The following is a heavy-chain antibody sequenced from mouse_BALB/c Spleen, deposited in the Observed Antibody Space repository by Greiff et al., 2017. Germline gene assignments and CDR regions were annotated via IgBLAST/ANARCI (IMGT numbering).Heavy chain of an antibody. CDR1: GYSITSDYA. CDR2: ISYSGST. J-gene: IGHJ3*01. Sequence: VQLKQSGPGLVKPSQSLSLTCTVTGYSITSDYAWNWIRQFPGNKLEWMGYISYSGSTSYNPSLKSRMSITRDTSKNQFFLQLNSVTTEDTATYYCARSGTSTMITTTGFAYWGQGTLVTVSA. CDR3: ARSGTSTMITTTGFAY. V-gene: IGHV3-2*02. D-gene: IGHD2-4*01.